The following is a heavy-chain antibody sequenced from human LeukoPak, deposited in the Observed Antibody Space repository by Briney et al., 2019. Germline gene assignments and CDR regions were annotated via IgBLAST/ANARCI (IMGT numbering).Heavy chain of an antibody. J-gene: IGHJ4*02. CDR1: GFTFSNAW. CDR2: IKSKTDGGTT. Sequence: GGSLRLSCAASGFTFSNAWMSWVRQAPGKGLEWVGRIKSKTDGGTTDYAAPVKGRFTISRDDSKNTLYLQMNSLKTEDTAVYYCTTDRFTAAAADFDYWGQGTLVTVSS. V-gene: IGHV3-15*01. D-gene: IGHD6-13*01. CDR3: TTDRFTAAAADFDY.